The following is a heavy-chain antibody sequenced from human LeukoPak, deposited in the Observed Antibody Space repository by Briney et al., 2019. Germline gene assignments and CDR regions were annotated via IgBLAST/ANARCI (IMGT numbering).Heavy chain of an antibody. CDR1: GGSISSSPYY. V-gene: IGHV4-39*07. CDR2: IYYSGST. CDR3: ARGGGAVAGNFDY. J-gene: IGHJ4*02. Sequence: SETLSLTCTVSGGSISSSPYYWGWIRQPPGKGLEWIGSIYYSGSTYYNPSLKSRVTISVDTSKNQFSLKLSSVTAADTAVYYCARGGGAVAGNFDYWGQGTLVTVSS. D-gene: IGHD6-19*01.